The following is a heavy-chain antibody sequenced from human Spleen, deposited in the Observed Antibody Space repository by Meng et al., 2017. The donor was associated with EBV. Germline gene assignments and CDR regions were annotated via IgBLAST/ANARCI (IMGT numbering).Heavy chain of an antibody. V-gene: IGHV4-30-2*01. D-gene: IGHD4-17*01. CDR3: ARGGGYGDYEGWFDP. Sequence: QLQSHEPGSGLAKPSQTLSPTCAVSGGSINNGGYSWSWIRQPPGKGLDWIGYIYQSGSAYYNPSLKSRVTMSVDMSKNQFSLKLSSVTAADTAVYYCARGGGYGDYEGWFDPWGQGTLVTVSS. CDR1: GGSINNGGYS. CDR2: IYQSGSA. J-gene: IGHJ5*02.